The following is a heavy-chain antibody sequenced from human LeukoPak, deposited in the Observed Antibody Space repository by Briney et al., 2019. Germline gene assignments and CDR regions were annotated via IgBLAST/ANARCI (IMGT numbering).Heavy chain of an antibody. D-gene: IGHD3-22*01. CDR2: ISGSGGST. CDR3: AKRAYDSSGYHAFDI. Sequence: PGGSLRLPCAASGFTFSSYAMSWVRQAPGKGLEWVSAISGSGGSTYYADSVKGRVTISRDNSKNTLYLQMNSLRAEDTAVYYCAKRAYDSSGYHAFDIWGQGTMVTVSS. V-gene: IGHV3-23*01. J-gene: IGHJ3*02. CDR1: GFTFSSYA.